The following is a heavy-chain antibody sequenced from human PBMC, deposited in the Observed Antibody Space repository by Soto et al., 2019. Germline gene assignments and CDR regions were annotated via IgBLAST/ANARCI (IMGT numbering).Heavy chain of an antibody. D-gene: IGHD4-17*01. CDR3: ARVDYGDYQTPLGGAFDI. V-gene: IGHV4-39*01. CDR1: GGSISSSSYY. CDR2: IYYSGST. J-gene: IGHJ3*02. Sequence: SETLSLTCTVSGGSISSSSYYWGWIRQPPGKGLEWIGSIYYSGSTYYNPSLKSRVTISVDTSKNQFSLKLSSVTAADTAVYYCARVDYGDYQTPLGGAFDIWGQGTMVTVSS.